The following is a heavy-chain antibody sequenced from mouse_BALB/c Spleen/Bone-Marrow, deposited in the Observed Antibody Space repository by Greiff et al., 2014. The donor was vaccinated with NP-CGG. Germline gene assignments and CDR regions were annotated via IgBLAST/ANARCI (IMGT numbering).Heavy chain of an antibody. CDR3: SLLGDY. CDR2: INPYNGGT. D-gene: IGHD1-1*01. V-gene: IGHV1-53*01. J-gene: IGHJ2*01. CDR1: GYTFTRYY. Sequence: VQLQQSGAELVKPGASAKSSCKASGYTFTRYYMYWVKQRPGQGLEWIGGINPYNGGTHFNEKFKSKATLTVDKSSSTAYMQLNSLTSEDSAVYYCSLLGDYWGQGTTLTVSS.